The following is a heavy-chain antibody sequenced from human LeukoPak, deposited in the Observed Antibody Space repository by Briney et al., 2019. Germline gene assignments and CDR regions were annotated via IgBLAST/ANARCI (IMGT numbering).Heavy chain of an antibody. D-gene: IGHD3-22*01. Sequence: NPGGSLRLSCAASGFTFSSYSMNWVRQAPGKGLEWVSSISSSSSYIYYADSVEGRFTISRDNAKNSLYLQMNSLRAEDTAVYYCARGGGYYDSSGYYWNYWGQGTLGTVSS. CDR3: ARGGGYYDSSGYYWNY. CDR2: ISSSSSYI. V-gene: IGHV3-21*01. J-gene: IGHJ4*02. CDR1: GFTFSSYS.